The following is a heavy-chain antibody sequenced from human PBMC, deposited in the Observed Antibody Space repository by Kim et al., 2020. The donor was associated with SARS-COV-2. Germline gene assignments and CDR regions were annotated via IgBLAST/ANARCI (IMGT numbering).Heavy chain of an antibody. CDR1: GFTFSSYE. V-gene: IGHV3-48*03. Sequence: GGSLRLSCAASGFTFSSYEMNWVRQAPGKGLEWVSYISSSGSTIYYADSVKGRFTISRDNAKNSLYLQMNSLRAEDTAVYYCARDIGIGNYEHGGTFDYWGQGTLVTVSS. D-gene: IGHD4-4*01. CDR2: ISSSGSTI. J-gene: IGHJ4*02. CDR3: ARDIGIGNYEHGGTFDY.